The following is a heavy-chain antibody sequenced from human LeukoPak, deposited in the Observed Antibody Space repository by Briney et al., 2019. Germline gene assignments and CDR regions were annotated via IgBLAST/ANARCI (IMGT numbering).Heavy chain of an antibody. V-gene: IGHV3-15*01. D-gene: IGHD4-11*01. CDR3: TTEGLPGSFDY. Sequence: GGSLRLSCAASGFTFSNAWMSWVRQAPGKGLEWVGRIKGKADAGTTEYAAPVKGRFTISRDDSKNTVYLQMNSLKTEDTAVYYCTTEGLPGSFDYWGQGTLVTVSS. CDR2: IKGKADAGTT. CDR1: GFTFSNAW. J-gene: IGHJ4*02.